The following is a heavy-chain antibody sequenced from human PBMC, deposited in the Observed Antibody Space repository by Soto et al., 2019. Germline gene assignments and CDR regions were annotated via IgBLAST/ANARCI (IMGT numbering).Heavy chain of an antibody. CDR2: INPNSGGT. CDR3: ARDAKAPGGYYYGMDV. V-gene: IGHV1-2*04. CDR1: GYTFTGYY. J-gene: IGHJ6*02. Sequence: ASVKVSCKASGYTFTGYYMHWVRQAPGQGLEWMGWINPNSGGTNYAQKFQGWVTMTRDTSISTAYMELSRLRSDDTAVYYCARDAKAPGGYYYGMDVWGQGTTVTVSS. D-gene: IGHD3-10*01.